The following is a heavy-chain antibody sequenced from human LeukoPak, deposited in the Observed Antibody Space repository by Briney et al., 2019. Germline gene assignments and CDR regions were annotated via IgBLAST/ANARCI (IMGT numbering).Heavy chain of an antibody. V-gene: IGHV3-7*01. D-gene: IGHD4-17*01. CDR1: GFIFSHYW. Sequence: PEGSLRLSCEGSGFIFSHYWMSWLRQAPGKEPEWVAIIKLFGDEQYYGDSVKGRFIISRDNARNLLYLQMHSLRADDTAMYYCARALTTDHSGRWFDPWGQGTLVTVSS. CDR2: IKLFGDEQ. J-gene: IGHJ5*02. CDR3: ARALTTDHSGRWFDP.